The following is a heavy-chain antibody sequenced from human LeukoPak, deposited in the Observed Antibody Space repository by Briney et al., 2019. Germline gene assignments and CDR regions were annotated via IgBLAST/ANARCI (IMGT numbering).Heavy chain of an antibody. Sequence: SETLSFTSAVYGGSFSGYYWSWIRQPPGKGLEWIGEINHSGSTNYNPSLKSRVTISVDTSKNQFSLKLSSVTAADTAVYYCASMNLDFDYWGQGTLVTVSS. D-gene: IGHD1-7*01. J-gene: IGHJ4*02. CDR1: GGSFSGYY. CDR2: INHSGST. V-gene: IGHV4-34*01. CDR3: ASMNLDFDY.